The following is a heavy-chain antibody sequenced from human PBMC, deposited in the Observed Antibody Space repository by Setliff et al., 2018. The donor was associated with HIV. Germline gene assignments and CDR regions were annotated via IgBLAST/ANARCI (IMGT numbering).Heavy chain of an antibody. CDR1: GFTFSDHY. CDR2: ISKSGDYS. D-gene: IGHD2-21*02. J-gene: IGHJ3*01. Sequence: GGSLRLSCAVSGFTFSDHYMNWVRQAPGKGLEWVSYISKSGDYSNYADFVRGRFTISRDNAKNSLYLQMSSLRAEDTAVYYCAREVTSFEAFDLWGQGTMVTVSS. V-gene: IGHV3-11*05. CDR3: AREVTSFEAFDL.